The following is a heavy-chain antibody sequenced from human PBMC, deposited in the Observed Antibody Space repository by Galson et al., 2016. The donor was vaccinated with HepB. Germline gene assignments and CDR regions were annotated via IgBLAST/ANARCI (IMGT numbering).Heavy chain of an antibody. Sequence: SETLSLTCGVHGGSFNAYYWSWIRQPPGKGLEWIGEVNHSGYTRYNPSLKSRVTISVDTSKNHFSLNLSSLTTADTGVYYCARKVSGRNFDYWGQGNLVTVSS. CDR2: VNHSGYT. CDR3: ARKVSGRNFDY. J-gene: IGHJ4*02. CDR1: GGSFNAYY. V-gene: IGHV4-34*01. D-gene: IGHD3-10*01.